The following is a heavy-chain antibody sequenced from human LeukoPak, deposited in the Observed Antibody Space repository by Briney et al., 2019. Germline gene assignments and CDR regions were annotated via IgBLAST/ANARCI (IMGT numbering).Heavy chain of an antibody. V-gene: IGHV4-38-2*02. CDR2: IFRSGTT. CDR3: ARDDSSGWLGY. D-gene: IGHD6-19*01. CDR1: GYSISSGYY. Sequence: SETLSLTCTVSGYSISSGYYWGWIRQPPGKGLEWIGSIFRSGTTYYNPSLKSRVTISVDTSKNQFSLKLSSVTAADTAVYYCARDDSSGWLGYWGQGTLVTVSS. J-gene: IGHJ4*02.